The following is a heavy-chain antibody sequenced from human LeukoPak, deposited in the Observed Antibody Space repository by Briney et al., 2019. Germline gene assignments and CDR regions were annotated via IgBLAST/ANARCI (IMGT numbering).Heavy chain of an antibody. Sequence: HSGGSLRLSCAASGFTFSSSWMTWVRQAPGKGLEWVASINQDGGEIHYVDSVKGRFTISRDNAKNSLYLQMNSLTAEDTAVHYCVRAHHPGGWFDPWGQGTLVTVSS. CDR2: INQDGGEI. CDR3: VRAHHPGGWFDP. J-gene: IGHJ5*02. CDR1: GFTFSSSW. V-gene: IGHV3-7*04. D-gene: IGHD3-10*01.